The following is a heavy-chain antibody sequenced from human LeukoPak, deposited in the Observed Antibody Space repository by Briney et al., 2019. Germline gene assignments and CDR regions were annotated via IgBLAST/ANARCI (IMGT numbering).Heavy chain of an antibody. CDR3: ARHFATVTPYYYFGLDV. CDR2: MFYSGST. D-gene: IGHD4-11*01. Sequence: LETLSLTCSVSGGSLSSYYWSWIRQPPGKGLEWIGHMFYSGSTKYNPSLKSRITISVDTSKNLFSLKVFSVTAADTAVYYCARHFATVTPYYYFGLDVWGQGTTVTVSS. V-gene: IGHV4-59*08. CDR1: GGSLSSYY. J-gene: IGHJ6*02.